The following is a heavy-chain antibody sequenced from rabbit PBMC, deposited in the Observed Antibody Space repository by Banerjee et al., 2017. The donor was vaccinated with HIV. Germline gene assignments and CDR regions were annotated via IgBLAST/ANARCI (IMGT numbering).Heavy chain of an antibody. CDR1: GFDFSTYG. CDR3: ARDRDWTLDL. Sequence: QQLEESGGGLVQPGGSLKLSCKASGFDFSTYGVSWVRQALGKGLEWIGYIGPVFGSTCYAGWVSGRSTISSHNAQNTLSLQLNSLTAADTATYFCARDRDWTLDLWGQGTLVTVS. J-gene: IGHJ4*01. V-gene: IGHV1S7*01. CDR2: IGPVFGST. D-gene: IGHD4-2*01.